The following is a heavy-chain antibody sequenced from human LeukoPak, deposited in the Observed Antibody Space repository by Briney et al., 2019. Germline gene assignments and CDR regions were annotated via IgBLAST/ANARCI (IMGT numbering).Heavy chain of an antibody. D-gene: IGHD3-16*01. V-gene: IGHV3-33*01. CDR2: IWYDGSNK. Sequence: GGSLRLSCAASGFTFNSYGMHWVRHAPGKGLEWVAVIWYDGSNKYYADSVKGRFSISRDNSKNTLYLQMNSLRAEDTAVYYCARDRGSGTFQGGYFDYWGQGTLVTVSS. J-gene: IGHJ4*02. CDR1: GFTFNSYG. CDR3: ARDRGSGTFQGGYFDY.